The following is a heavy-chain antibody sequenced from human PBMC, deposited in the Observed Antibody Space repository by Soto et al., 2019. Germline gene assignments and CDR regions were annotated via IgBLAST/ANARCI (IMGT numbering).Heavy chain of an antibody. CDR3: ARDCLGDFSSSWLSYYYYYMDV. CDR2: ISSSSSYI. Sequence: GGSLRLSCAASGFTFSSYSMNWVRQAPGKGLEWVSSISSSSSYIYYADSVKGRFTISRDNAKNSLYLQMNSLRAEDTAVYYCARDCLGDFSSSWLSYYYYYMDVWGKGTTVTVSS. J-gene: IGHJ6*03. V-gene: IGHV3-21*01. CDR1: GFTFSSYS. D-gene: IGHD6-13*01.